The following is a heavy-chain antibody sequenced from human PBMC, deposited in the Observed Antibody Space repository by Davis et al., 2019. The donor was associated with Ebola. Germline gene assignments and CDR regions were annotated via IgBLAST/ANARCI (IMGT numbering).Heavy chain of an antibody. CDR3: ARLSRNSWFFGKDI. J-gene: IGHJ6*02. V-gene: IGHV5-51*01. CDR1: GLRFSGHW. CDR2: IYPGDSDT. Sequence: GESLKIPCKDSGLRFSGHWISWVRQMPGKGLEWMGIIYPGDSDTRYSPSFEGQVTISVDKSITTAYLQWSSLKASDTAMYYWARLSRNSWFFGKDIWGQGTTVTVSS. D-gene: IGHD6-13*01.